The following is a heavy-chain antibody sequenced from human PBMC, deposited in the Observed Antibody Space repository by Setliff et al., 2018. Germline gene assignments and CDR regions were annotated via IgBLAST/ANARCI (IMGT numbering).Heavy chain of an antibody. J-gene: IGHJ4*02. D-gene: IGHD3-10*01. V-gene: IGHV4-39*02. CDR3: VRDPWPTGYYSSGSYYSDY. CDR1: GGSISSTSCY. Sequence: SETLSLTCTVSGGSISSTSCYWGWIRQPPGKGLEWIGSIFYTGSSYYNPSRRSRVTMSVDTSNNHFSLKVNSVRADDTAVYYCVRDPWPTGYYSSGSYYSDYWGQGTLVTVSS. CDR2: IFYTGSS.